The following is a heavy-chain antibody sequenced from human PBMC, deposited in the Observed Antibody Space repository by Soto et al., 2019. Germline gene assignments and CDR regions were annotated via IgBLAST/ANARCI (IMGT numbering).Heavy chain of an antibody. V-gene: IGHV3-30-3*01. D-gene: IGHD1-26*01. CDR2: ISYDGSNK. CDR1: GFTFSSYA. CDR3: ARDPLVLWELLGPYGMDV. Sequence: PGGSLRLSCAPSGFTFSSYAMHWVRQAPGKGLEWVAVISYDGSNKYYADSVKGRFTISRDNSKNTLYLQMNSLRAEDTAVYYCARDPLVLWELLGPYGMDVWGQGTTVTVSS. J-gene: IGHJ6*02.